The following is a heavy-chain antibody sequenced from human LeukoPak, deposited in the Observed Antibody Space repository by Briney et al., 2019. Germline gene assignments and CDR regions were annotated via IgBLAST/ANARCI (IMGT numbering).Heavy chain of an antibody. D-gene: IGHD1-1*01. CDR3: AKDQSIGYLRGALDI. J-gene: IGHJ3*02. V-gene: IGHV3-30*18. Sequence: GRSLRLSCAASGFTFSSYGMHWVRQAPGKGLEWVAVISYDGSNKYYADSVKGRFTISRDNSKNTLYLQMNSLRAEDTAVYYCAKDQSIGYLRGALDIWGQGTMVTVSS. CDR1: GFTFSSYG. CDR2: ISYDGSNK.